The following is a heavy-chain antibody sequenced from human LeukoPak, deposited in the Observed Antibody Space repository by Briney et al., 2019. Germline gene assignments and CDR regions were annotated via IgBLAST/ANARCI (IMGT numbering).Heavy chain of an antibody. CDR1: GFTFNIYG. D-gene: IGHD3-16*02. J-gene: IGHJ4*02. V-gene: IGHV3-30*18. CDR2: VSYDGSNK. Sequence: PGRSLRLSCAASGFTFNIYGMHWVRQAPGKGLEWVAVVSYDGSNKFYSDSVKGRFTISRDNSNNTLYLQMNSLTAEDTAVYYCAKAGPHYDHVWGSYRVDYWGQGTLVTVSS. CDR3: AKAGPHYDHVWGSYRVDY.